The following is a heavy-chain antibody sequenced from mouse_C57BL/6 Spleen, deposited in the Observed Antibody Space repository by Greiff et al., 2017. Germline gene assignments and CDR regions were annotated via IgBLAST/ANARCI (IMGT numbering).Heavy chain of an antibody. D-gene: IGHD1-1*01. J-gene: IGHJ2*01. CDR1: GFTFSSYG. CDR3: ARGGDYGSRGGLDY. Sequence: EVQLQESGGDLVKPGGSLKLSCAASGFTFSSYGMSWVRQTPDKRLEWVATISSGGSYTYYPDSVKGRFTISRDNAKNTLYLQMSSLKSEDTAMYYCARGGDYGSRGGLDYWGQGTTLTVSS. CDR2: ISSGGSYT. V-gene: IGHV5-6*01.